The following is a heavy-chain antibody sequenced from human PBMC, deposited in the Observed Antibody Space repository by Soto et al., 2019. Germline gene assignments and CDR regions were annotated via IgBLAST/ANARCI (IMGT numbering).Heavy chain of an antibody. CDR3: ARVRGGLITMVRGDNYYYGMDV. J-gene: IGHJ6*02. CDR2: IIHIFGTA. V-gene: IGHV1-69*01. Sequence: QVQLVQSGAEVKKPGSSVKVSCKASGGTFSSYAISWVRQAPGQGLEWMGGIIHIFGTANYAQKFQGRVTITAEEATSTGYMELSSLRSEDTAVYYCARVRGGLITMVRGDNYYYGMDVWGQGPTVTVSS. D-gene: IGHD3-10*01. CDR1: GGTFSSYA.